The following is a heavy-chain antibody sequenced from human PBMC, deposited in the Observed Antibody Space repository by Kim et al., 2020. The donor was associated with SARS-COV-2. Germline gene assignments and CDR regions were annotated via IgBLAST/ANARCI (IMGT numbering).Heavy chain of an antibody. CDR3: TSQGASRDPFDY. Sequence: DYAAPVKGRFTISRDDSKNTLYLQMNSLKTEDTAVYYCTSQGASRDPFDYWGQGTLVTVSS. J-gene: IGHJ4*02. V-gene: IGHV3-15*01. D-gene: IGHD3-16*01.